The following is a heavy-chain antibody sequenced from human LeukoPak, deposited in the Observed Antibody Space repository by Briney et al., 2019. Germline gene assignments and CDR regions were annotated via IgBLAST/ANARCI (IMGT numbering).Heavy chain of an antibody. CDR1: GFTFGSYA. CDR3: AKGKAAAPTETFDY. J-gene: IGHJ4*02. D-gene: IGHD6-25*01. V-gene: IGHV3-23*01. Sequence: GGSLRLSCAASGFTFGSYAMSWVRQAPGKGLEWVSSINGRGDSTNYPDSVKGRFTISRDNSKNTVFLQMNSLRAEDTAIYYCAKGKAAAPTETFDYWGQGTLVTVSS. CDR2: INGRGDST.